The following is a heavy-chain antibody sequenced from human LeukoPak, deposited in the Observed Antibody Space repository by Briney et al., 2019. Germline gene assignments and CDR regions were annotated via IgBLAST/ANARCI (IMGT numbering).Heavy chain of an antibody. CDR2: ISGDAGRT. CDR3: ARAAYSSTWYSRYFDL. D-gene: IGHD6-13*01. J-gene: IGHJ2*01. CDR1: GFTFSSYG. Sequence: PGGSLRLSCAASGFTFSSYGMNWVRQAPGKGLEWVSGISGDAGRTYYADSVKGRFTIYRDNSKNTLYLQMNSLRAEDTAVYYCARAAYSSTWYSRYFDLWGRGTLVTVSS. V-gene: IGHV3-23*01.